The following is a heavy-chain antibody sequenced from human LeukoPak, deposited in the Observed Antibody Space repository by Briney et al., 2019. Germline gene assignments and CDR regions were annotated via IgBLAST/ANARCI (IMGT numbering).Heavy chain of an antibody. J-gene: IGHJ4*02. CDR3: ARERTNYDILTSYYNRTFDI. D-gene: IGHD3-9*01. CDR1: GGSISIHY. Sequence: PSDTLSLTCTVSGGSISIHYWTWIRQPPGKGPEWIGYVYNSGSTNYNPSLKSRVTISIDTSNKQFSLRMTSVTAADTAVYYCARERTNYDILTSYYNRTFDIWGQGTLVTVSS. CDR2: VYNSGST. V-gene: IGHV4-59*11.